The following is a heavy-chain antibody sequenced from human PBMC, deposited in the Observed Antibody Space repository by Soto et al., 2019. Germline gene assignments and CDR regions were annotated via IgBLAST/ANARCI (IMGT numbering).Heavy chain of an antibody. CDR1: GYSFTSYG. CDR2: ISPYNGHT. CDR3: ARDLTIVPATHPRLENYGMDV. V-gene: IGHV1-18*01. J-gene: IGHJ6*02. D-gene: IGHD2-2*01. Sequence: ASVKVSGKASGYSFTSYGISWVRRAPGQGLEWMGWISPYNGHTQFVQRFQGRVTMTTDTSAKTAYMELRNLRSDHTAYYYCARDLTIVPATHPRLENYGMDVWGQGTTVTVSS.